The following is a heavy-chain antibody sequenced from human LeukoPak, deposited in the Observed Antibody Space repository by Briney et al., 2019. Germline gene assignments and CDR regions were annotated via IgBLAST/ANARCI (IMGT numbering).Heavy chain of an antibody. J-gene: IGHJ6*02. V-gene: IGHV3-23*01. D-gene: IGHD5-18*01. CDR3: AKDRSYSLDV. Sequence: GGSLRLSCAASGFAFNTYAMSWVRQAPGKGLEWVSALSGSGAKTYYANSVKGRFTISRDNSKNTLYLQMNSLRVEDMAVYYCAKDRSYSLDVWGQGTTVTASS. CDR2: LSGSGAKT. CDR1: GFAFNTYA.